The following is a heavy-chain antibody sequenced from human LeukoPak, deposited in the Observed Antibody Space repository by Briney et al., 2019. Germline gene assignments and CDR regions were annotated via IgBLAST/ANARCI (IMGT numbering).Heavy chain of an antibody. D-gene: IGHD2-2*01. CDR2: VYFSGST. CDR1: GDSISGNSYS. Sequence: RSSETLSLTCTVSGDSISGNSYSWGWIRQPPGKGLEWIGNVYFSGSTYYNPSLKSRVTISVDTSKNQFSLRLSSVTAADTAVYHCARRCSSTTCYTGYDFWGQGSLVTVSS. J-gene: IGHJ4*02. CDR3: ARRCSSTTCYTGYDF. V-gene: IGHV4-39*01.